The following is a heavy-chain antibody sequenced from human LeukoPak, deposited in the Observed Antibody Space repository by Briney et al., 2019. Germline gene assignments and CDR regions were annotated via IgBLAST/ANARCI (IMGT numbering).Heavy chain of an antibody. CDR1: GFTFSSYS. V-gene: IGHV3-21*03. CDR2: ISSSTSYI. J-gene: IGHJ5*02. Sequence: PGGSLRLSCAASGFTFSSYSMNWIRQAPGKGLEWVSSISSSTSYIYYADSVKGRFTISRDNSKNTLYLQMSSLRADDTAVYYCAKRGAAAHPNWFDPWGLGTLVTVSS. CDR3: AKRGAAAHPNWFDP. D-gene: IGHD6-13*01.